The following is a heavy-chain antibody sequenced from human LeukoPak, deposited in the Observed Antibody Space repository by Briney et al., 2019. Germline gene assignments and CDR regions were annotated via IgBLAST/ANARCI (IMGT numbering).Heavy chain of an antibody. CDR1: GGSISSSSYY. CDR2: IYYSGST. V-gene: IGHV4-39*07. D-gene: IGHD3-9*01. J-gene: IGHJ5*02. Sequence: SETLSLTCTVSGGSISSSSYYWGWIRQPPGKGLEWIGSIYYSGSTNYNPSLKSRVTMSVDTSKNQFSLKLSSVTAADTAVYYCAREGYDILTGYYTNWFDPWGQGTLVTVSS. CDR3: AREGYDILTGYYTNWFDP.